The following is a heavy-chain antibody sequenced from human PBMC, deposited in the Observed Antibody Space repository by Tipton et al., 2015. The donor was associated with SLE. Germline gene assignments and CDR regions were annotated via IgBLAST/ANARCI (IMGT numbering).Heavy chain of an antibody. V-gene: IGHV4-39*07. Sequence: TLSLTCTVSGGSIYSGFYYWGWIRQPPGKGLEWIGSIFYTGSTYYNPSLKSRVSFSIDTSKHQFSLKLNSVTAADTAVYYCARRHYSGPFDSWGQGTLVTVSS. CDR3: ARRHYSGPFDS. J-gene: IGHJ4*02. CDR1: GGSIYSGFYY. D-gene: IGHD5-12*01. CDR2: IFYTGST.